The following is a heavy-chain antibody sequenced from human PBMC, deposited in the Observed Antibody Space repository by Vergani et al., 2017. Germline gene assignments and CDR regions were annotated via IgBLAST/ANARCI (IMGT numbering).Heavy chain of an antibody. J-gene: IGHJ4*02. V-gene: IGHV3-15*01. CDR2: IKSKTDGGTT. CDR3: TTDEVGSIVVVPADY. D-gene: IGHD2-2*01. CDR1: GFTFSNAW. Sequence: EVQLVESGGGLVKPGGSLRLSCAASGFTFSNAWMSWVRQAPGKGLEWVGRIKSKTDGGTTDYAAPVKGRFTISRDDSKNTLYLQMNSLKTEDTAVYYCTTDEVGSIVVVPADYWGQGTLVTVSS.